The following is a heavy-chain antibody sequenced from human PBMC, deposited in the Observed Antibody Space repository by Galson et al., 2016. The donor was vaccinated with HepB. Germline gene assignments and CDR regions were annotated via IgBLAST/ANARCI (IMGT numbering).Heavy chain of an antibody. CDR1: GFSLNTDGEA. CDR2: IHWDNDK. Sequence: PALVKPTQTLTLTCTFSGFSLNTDGEALGWIRQPPGKALEFLAVIHWDNDKRYNPSLKSRLAITKDTSKNEVVLTMTNVDPIDTATSFCAHSYGSDFDHWGHGTRVIVS. V-gene: IGHV2-5*02. D-gene: IGHD3-10*01. CDR3: AHSYGSDFDH. J-gene: IGHJ4*03.